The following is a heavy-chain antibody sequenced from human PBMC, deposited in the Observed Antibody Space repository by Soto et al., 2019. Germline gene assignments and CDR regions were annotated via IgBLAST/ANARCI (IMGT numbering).Heavy chain of an antibody. D-gene: IGHD2-2*01. V-gene: IGHV1-69*01. CDR3: ARVREDIVVVPAAMRYNYYMYV. J-gene: IGHJ6*03. Sequence: QVQLVQSGAEVKKPGSSVKVSCKASGGTFSSYAISWVRQAPGQGLEWMGGLIPIFGTANYAQKFQGRVTITADESTSTDYTERSSLRSEDTDVYYCARVREDIVVVPAAMRYNYYMYVWGKGTTVTVSS. CDR1: GGTFSSYA. CDR2: LIPIFGTA.